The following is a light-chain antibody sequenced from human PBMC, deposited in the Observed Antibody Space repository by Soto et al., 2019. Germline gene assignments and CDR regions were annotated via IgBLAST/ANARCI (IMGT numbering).Light chain of an antibody. Sequence: QSALTQPACVSGSPGQSITISCTGTSSDVGGYNYVSWYQQHPGKAPKLMIYAVTDRPSGVSSRFSGSTSGNTASLTISGLQAEDEADYYRRSYTTSCTLFGTWTKVTVL. V-gene: IGLV2-14*01. CDR2: AVT. CDR1: SSDVGGYNY. CDR3: RSYTTSCTL. J-gene: IGLJ1*01.